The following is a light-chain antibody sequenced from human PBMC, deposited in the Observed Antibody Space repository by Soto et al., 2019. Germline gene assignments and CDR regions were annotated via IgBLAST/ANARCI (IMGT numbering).Light chain of an antibody. J-gene: IGLJ1*01. V-gene: IGLV2-8*01. CDR2: EVN. Sequence: QSVLTQPPSASGSPGQSVTISCTGTSSDVGGYNYVSWYQQHPGKAPKLIIYEVNKRPSGVPDRFSGSKSGNTASLTVSGLQAEDEADYYCSSYAGSNNFGVFGTGTKVTVL. CDR1: SSDVGGYNY. CDR3: SSYAGSNNFGV.